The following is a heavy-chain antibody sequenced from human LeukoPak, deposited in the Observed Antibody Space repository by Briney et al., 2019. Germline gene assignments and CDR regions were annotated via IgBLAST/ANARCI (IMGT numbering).Heavy chain of an antibody. CDR3: ASFNPISLSDY. J-gene: IGHJ4*02. V-gene: IGHV3-74*01. CDR1: GYAFSGDW. D-gene: IGHD1-14*01. Sequence: GGSLRLSCKGSGYAFSGDWMHWVRQAPGKGLVWVSRINNDGGSTGYADSVTGRFTISRDNAKNTLFLQMSSLRAEDTAVYYCASFNPISLSDYWGQGTLVTVSS. CDR2: INNDGGST.